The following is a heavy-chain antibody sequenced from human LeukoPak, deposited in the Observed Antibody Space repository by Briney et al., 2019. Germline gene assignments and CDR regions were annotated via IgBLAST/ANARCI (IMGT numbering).Heavy chain of an antibody. Sequence: RGGSLKISCKGYSFPTYWIGWVRQMPGKGLEWVGIIYPEDSDTRYSPSFKGQVTISADKSIKTAYVQWESLKASDSAMYYYATLNHGDHDSFDIWGQGTLVTVSS. D-gene: IGHD4-17*01. CDR1: YSFPTYW. CDR3: ATLNHGDHDSFDI. J-gene: IGHJ3*02. CDR2: IYPEDSDT. V-gene: IGHV5-51*01.